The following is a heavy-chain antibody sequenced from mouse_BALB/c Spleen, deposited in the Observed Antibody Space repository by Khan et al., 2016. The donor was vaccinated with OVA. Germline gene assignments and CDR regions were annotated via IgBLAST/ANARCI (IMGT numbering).Heavy chain of an antibody. CDR1: GFTFSSYG. V-gene: IGHV5-6-3*01. Sequence: EVQVVESGGGLVQPGGSLKLSCAASGFTFSSYGMSWVRPTPDKRLELVATINSNGGSTYYHDSVKGRFPLSRDNAKNTLYLQLSSLKSEDRAIDYGERIARTINWGQGTTLTVSS. CDR2: INSNGGST. CDR3: ERIARTIN. J-gene: IGHJ2*01.